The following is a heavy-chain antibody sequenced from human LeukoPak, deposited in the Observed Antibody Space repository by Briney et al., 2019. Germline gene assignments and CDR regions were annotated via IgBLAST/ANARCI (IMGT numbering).Heavy chain of an antibody. CDR2: ISYSGST. D-gene: IGHD2-15*01. CDR1: GGSISSNSYY. J-gene: IGHJ4*02. CDR3: ARAGCSGGSCSGDYYFDY. V-gene: IGHV4-39*07. Sequence: SETLSLTCIVSGGSISSNSYYWGWIRQPPGKGLEWIGSISYSGSTYYNPSLKSRVTISVDKSKNQFSLKLSSVTAADTAVYYCARAGCSGGSCSGDYYFDYWGQGTLVTVSS.